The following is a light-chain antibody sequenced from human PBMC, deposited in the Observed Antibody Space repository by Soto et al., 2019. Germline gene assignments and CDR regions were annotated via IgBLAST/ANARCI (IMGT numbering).Light chain of an antibody. CDR1: QSVSSD. J-gene: IGKJ3*01. CDR2: GAS. CDR3: QQYNDWPPIT. Sequence: EVVMTQSPATLSLSPGERATLSCRASQSVSSDLAWYQQKPGQAPRLLIYGASTRATDIPARFSGGGSGTEFTLTISSLHSEDFAIYYCQQYNDWPPITFCHGTRVDFK. V-gene: IGKV3-15*01.